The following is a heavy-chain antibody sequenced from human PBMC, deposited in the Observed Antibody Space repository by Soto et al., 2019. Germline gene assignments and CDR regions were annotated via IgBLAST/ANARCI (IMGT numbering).Heavy chain of an antibody. Sequence: GASVKVSCKASGYTFTSYAMHWVRQAPGQRLEWMGWINAGNGNTKYSQKFQGRVTITRDTSASTAYMELSSLRSEDTAVYYRARISGYSYGPNDYWGQGTLVNVS. CDR3: ARISGYSYGPNDY. CDR2: INAGNGNT. V-gene: IGHV1-3*01. D-gene: IGHD5-18*01. J-gene: IGHJ4*02. CDR1: GYTFTSYA.